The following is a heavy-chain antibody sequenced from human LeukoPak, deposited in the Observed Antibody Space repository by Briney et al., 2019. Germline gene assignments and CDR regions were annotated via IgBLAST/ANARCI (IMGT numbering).Heavy chain of an antibody. D-gene: IGHD5-24*01. CDR1: GYSFTSYW. J-gene: IGHJ4*02. Sequence: GESLKISCKGSGYSFTSYWIGWVGQMPGKGLEWMGIIYPGDSDTRYSPSFQGQVTISADKSISTAYLQWSSLKASDTAMYYCARLRGQMATIPRGNFDYWGQGTLVTVSS. V-gene: IGHV5-51*01. CDR2: IYPGDSDT. CDR3: ARLRGQMATIPRGNFDY.